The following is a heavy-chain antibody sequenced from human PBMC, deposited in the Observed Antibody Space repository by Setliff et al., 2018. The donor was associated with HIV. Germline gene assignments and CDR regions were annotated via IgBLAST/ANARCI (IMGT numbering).Heavy chain of an antibody. Sequence: PSETLSLTCTVSGASVSSGGFYWSWIRQPPGKGLEWIGRIHTSGSTNYNPSLKSRVTMSVDTSKNQFSLKLSSVTAADTAVYYCARDRTHSKVPRPYYYMDVWGKGTTVTVS. CDR1: GASVSSGGFY. J-gene: IGHJ6*03. D-gene: IGHD6-13*01. CDR2: IHTSGST. CDR3: ARDRTHSKVPRPYYYMDV. V-gene: IGHV4-61*08.